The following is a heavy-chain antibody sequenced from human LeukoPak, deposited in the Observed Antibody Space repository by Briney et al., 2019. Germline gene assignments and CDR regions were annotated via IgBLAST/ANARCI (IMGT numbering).Heavy chain of an antibody. CDR2: IYPGDSDT. D-gene: IGHD3-22*01. CDR3: ARPIVYDSSGYYPGAFDI. CDR1: GYRFNAYW. Sequence: GESLKISCKGSGYRFNAYWIAWVRQMPGKGLECVGIIYPGDSDTRYSPSFQGQVTISADKSISTAYLQWSSLKASDTAMYYCARPIVYDSSGYYPGAFDIWGQGTMVTVSS. J-gene: IGHJ3*02. V-gene: IGHV5-51*01.